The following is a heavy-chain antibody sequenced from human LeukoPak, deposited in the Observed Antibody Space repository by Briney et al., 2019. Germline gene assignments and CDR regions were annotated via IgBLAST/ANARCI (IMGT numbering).Heavy chain of an antibody. V-gene: IGHV3-30-3*01. Sequence: PGGSLRLSCAASGFTFSSYAMHWVRQAPGKGLEWVAVISYDGSNKYYADSVKGRFTISRDNSKNTLYLQVNSLRAEDTAVYYCARDTYCSGGSCPASEFDPWGQGTLVTVSS. D-gene: IGHD2-15*01. CDR2: ISYDGSNK. CDR3: ARDTYCSGGSCPASEFDP. J-gene: IGHJ5*02. CDR1: GFTFSSYA.